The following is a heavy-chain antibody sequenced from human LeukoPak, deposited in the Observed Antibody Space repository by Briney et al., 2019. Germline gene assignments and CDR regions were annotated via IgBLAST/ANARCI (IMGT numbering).Heavy chain of an antibody. CDR3: VRNFDSYNAFDI. CDR2: IYYSGST. CDR1: GDSISSFY. D-gene: IGHD3-22*01. Sequence: TSETLSLTCSVSGDSISSFYWGWIRQPPGKGLEWIGYIYYSGSTDYTPSLKSRVTISVDTSKNRFSLKLTSVTAADTAVYYCVRNFDSYNAFDIWGQGTMVTVSS. J-gene: IGHJ3*02. V-gene: IGHV4-59*01.